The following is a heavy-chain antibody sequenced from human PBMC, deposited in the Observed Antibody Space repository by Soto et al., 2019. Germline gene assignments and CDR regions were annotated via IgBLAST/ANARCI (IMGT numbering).Heavy chain of an antibody. CDR2: ISHTGST. J-gene: IGHJ5*02. D-gene: IGHD3-16*01. Sequence: QLQLQESGSGLVKPSQTLSLTCAVSGGSISSGNSYSWSWIRQPPGKGLEWIGSISHTGSTSYTPSLMGRVTMSVDKSKNQCSLKLSSVTAADMAVYYCARAVAPYLGTWFDPWGQGTLVIVSS. V-gene: IGHV4-30-2*01. CDR1: GGSISSGNSYS. CDR3: ARAVAPYLGTWFDP.